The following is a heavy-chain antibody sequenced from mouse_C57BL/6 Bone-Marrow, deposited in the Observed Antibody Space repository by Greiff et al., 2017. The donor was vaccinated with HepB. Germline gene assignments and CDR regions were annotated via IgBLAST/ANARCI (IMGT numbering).Heavy chain of an antibody. Sequence: QVQLQQPGAELVKPGASVKLSCKASGYTFTSYWMQWVKQRPGQGLEWIGEIDPSDSYTNSNQKFKGKATLTVDTSSSTAYMQLSSLTSEDSAVYYCAREGYYGSYWYFDVWGTGTTVTVSS. D-gene: IGHD1-1*01. J-gene: IGHJ1*03. CDR3: AREGYYGSYWYFDV. CDR2: IDPSDSYT. CDR1: GYTFTSYW. V-gene: IGHV1-50*01.